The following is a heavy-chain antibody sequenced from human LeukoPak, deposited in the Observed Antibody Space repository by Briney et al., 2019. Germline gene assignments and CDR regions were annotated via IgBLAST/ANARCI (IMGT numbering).Heavy chain of an antibody. CDR3: ARVRDGYKPRELSSYYYMDL. J-gene: IGHJ6*03. CDR1: GFTFSSYW. V-gene: IGHV3-7*01. Sequence: AALRLSSAASGFTFSSYWMSWGREAPGKGQERVANIKLYGSEKYYVDSAKRRFTISRDNAKHSLYLHMGSLRAEDTAVYYCARVRDGYKPRELSSYYYMDLWGKGTRVTISS. D-gene: IGHD5-24*01. CDR2: IKLYGSEK.